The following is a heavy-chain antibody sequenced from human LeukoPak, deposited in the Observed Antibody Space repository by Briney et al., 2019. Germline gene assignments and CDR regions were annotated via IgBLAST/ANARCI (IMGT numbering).Heavy chain of an antibody. CDR2: ISGSGGST. CDR1: GFTFDDYG. D-gene: IGHD3-22*01. Sequence: GGSLRLSCAASGFTFDDYGMSWVRQAPGKGLEWVSAISGSGGSTYYADSVKGRFTISRDNSKNTLYLQMNSLRAEDTAVYYCAKEGAYYDSSGYPYYFDYWGQGTLVTVSS. V-gene: IGHV3-23*01. CDR3: AKEGAYYDSSGYPYYFDY. J-gene: IGHJ4*02.